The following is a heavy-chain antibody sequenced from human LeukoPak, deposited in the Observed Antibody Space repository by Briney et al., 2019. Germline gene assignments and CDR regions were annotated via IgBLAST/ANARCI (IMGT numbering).Heavy chain of an antibody. CDR3: ARWGLGYCSGGSCEVDY. V-gene: IGHV3-21*01. CDR1: GFTFSSYS. J-gene: IGHJ4*02. Sequence: GGSLRLSCAASGFTFSSYSMNWVRQAPGKRLQWVSSISSSSSYIYYADSVKGRFTISRDNAKNSLYLQMNSLRAEDTAVYYCARWGLGYCSGGSCEVDYWGQGTLVTVSS. D-gene: IGHD2-15*01. CDR2: ISSSSSYI.